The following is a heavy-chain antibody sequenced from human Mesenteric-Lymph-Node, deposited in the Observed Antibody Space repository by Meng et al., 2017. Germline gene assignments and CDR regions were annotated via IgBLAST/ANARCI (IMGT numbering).Heavy chain of an antibody. CDR1: GDSISSTFW. Sequence: VRLQGLGTGLVTPSGTPVVHWTVSGDSISSTFWSSLGRQPPGKGLEWIGEVYHRGDTNYNPSLKSRVDISVDKSKNQFYLSLFSVTAADTAVYYCGRDQGRELINHWGQGTLVTVSS. J-gene: IGHJ4*02. CDR2: VYHRGDT. D-gene: IGHD1-7*01. CDR3: GRDQGRELINH. V-gene: IGHV4-4*02.